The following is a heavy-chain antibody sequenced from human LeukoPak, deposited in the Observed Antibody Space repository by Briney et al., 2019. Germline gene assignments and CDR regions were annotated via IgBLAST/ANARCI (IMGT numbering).Heavy chain of an antibody. D-gene: IGHD3-16*02. V-gene: IGHV3-7*02. CDR1: GFTLSSYW. CDR3: ASAQGGVILPDYFHH. J-gene: IGHJ1*01. CDR2: INQDGSEK. Sequence: PGGSLRLSCAASGFTLSSYWMTWVRQAPGKGLEWVANINQDGSEKYYVDSVKGRFTISRDNAKNSLYLQMNSLRADDTAVYFCASAQGGVILPDYFHHWGQGTLVTVSS.